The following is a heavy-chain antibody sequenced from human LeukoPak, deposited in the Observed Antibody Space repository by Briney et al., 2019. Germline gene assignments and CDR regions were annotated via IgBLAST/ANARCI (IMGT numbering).Heavy chain of an antibody. CDR3: ARAVERYYFDY. J-gene: IGHJ4*02. V-gene: IGHV4-38-2*02. CDR2: IYHSGST. D-gene: IGHD4-23*01. Sequence: SETLSLTCTVSGYSISSGYYWGWIRQPPGKGLEWIGSIYHSGSTYYNPSLKSRVTISVDTSKNQFSLKLSSVTAADTAVYYCARAVERYYFDYWGQGTLVTVSS. CDR1: GYSISSGYY.